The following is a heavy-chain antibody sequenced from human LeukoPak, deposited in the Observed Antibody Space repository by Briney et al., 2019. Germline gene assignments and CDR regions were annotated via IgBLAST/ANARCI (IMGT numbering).Heavy chain of an antibody. CDR2: IYASGST. D-gene: IGHD3-3*01. CDR1: GGSISSGSYY. J-gene: IGHJ4*02. V-gene: IGHV4-61*02. CDR3: ARDFWSGYYIFDY. Sequence: PSQTLSLTCTVSGGSISSGSYYWRWIRQPAGKGLKWIGRIYASGSTNYNPSLKSRVTIPVDTSKNQFSLKLSSVTAADTAVYYCARDFWSGYYIFDYWGQGTLVTVSS.